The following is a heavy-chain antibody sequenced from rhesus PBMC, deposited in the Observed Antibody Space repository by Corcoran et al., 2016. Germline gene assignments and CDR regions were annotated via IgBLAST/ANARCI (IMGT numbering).Heavy chain of an antibody. CDR3: ARDSRQRLVRTGLDS. CDR2: IYGNSAST. J-gene: IGHJ6*01. D-gene: IGHD6S26*01. CDR1: GGSISGYYY. Sequence: QVQLQQWGEGLVKPSETLSLTCAVYGGSISGYYYWSWIRQPPGKGLEWIGYIYGNSASTNYNPSLKNRVTMSKDTSKNQFSLKRSSVTAADTAVYYCARDSRQRLVRTGLDSWGQGVVVTVSS. V-gene: IGHV4-73*01.